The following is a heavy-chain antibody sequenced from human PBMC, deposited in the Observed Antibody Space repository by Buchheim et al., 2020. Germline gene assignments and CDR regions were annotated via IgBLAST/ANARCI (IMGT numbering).Heavy chain of an antibody. CDR1: GFTFSSYE. CDR3: ARVSDRADYYYYYMDV. V-gene: IGHV3-48*03. D-gene: IGHD1-14*01. Sequence: EVHLVDSGGGLVQPGGSLRLSCAASGFTFSSYEMNWVRQAPGKGLEWVSYISTSGSSVYYADSVKGRFTISRDNAKHSLYLQMNSLRAEDTAVYYCARVSDRADYYYYYMDVWGKGTT. J-gene: IGHJ6*03. CDR2: ISTSGSSV.